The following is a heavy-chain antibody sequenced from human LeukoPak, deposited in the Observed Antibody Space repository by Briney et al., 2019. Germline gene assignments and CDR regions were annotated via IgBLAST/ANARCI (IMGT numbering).Heavy chain of an antibody. D-gene: IGHD3-9*01. Sequence: ASVKVSCKASGYTFTGYYMHWVRQAPGQGLEWMGGIIPIFGTANYAQKFQGRVTITADKSTSTAYMELSSLRSEDTAVYYCARGPFNYDILTGYNPDAFGYWGQGTLVTVSS. J-gene: IGHJ4*02. CDR3: ARGPFNYDILTGYNPDAFGY. V-gene: IGHV1-69*06. CDR2: IIPIFGTA. CDR1: GYTFTGYY.